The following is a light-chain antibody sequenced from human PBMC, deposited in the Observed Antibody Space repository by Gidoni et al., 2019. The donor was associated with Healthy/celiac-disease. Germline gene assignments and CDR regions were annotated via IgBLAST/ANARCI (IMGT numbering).Light chain of an antibody. CDR2: AAS. CDR1: QSISSY. V-gene: IGKV1-39*01. J-gene: IGKJ1*01. Sequence: DIQMTQSPSSLSASVGDRVTITCRASQSISSYLNWYQQKPGKAPKLLIYAASSLQSGVPSRFSGSGSGTDFTLTISSLQPEDFATYYCQQSYSTPWTFGQXTKVEFK. CDR3: QQSYSTPWT.